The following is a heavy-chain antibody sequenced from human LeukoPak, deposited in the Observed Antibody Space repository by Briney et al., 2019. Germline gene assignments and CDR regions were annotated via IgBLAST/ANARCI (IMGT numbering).Heavy chain of an antibody. Sequence: GGSLRLSCAASGFTFSSYWMHWVRQPPGKGLVWVSRINSDGSSTNYADSVRGRFTISRDNDKNTLYLQMNSRRAEDTAVYYCARGTVTHYFDYWGQGTLVTVSS. D-gene: IGHD4-11*01. CDR3: ARGTVTHYFDY. J-gene: IGHJ4*02. CDR2: INSDGSST. V-gene: IGHV3-74*01. CDR1: GFTFSSYW.